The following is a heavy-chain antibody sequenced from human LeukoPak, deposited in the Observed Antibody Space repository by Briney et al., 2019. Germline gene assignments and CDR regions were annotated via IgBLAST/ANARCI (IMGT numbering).Heavy chain of an antibody. J-gene: IGHJ3*01. V-gene: IGHV1-69*05. Sequence: GASVKVSCKASGYTFTSYAMNWVRQAPGQGLEWMGGIIPIFGTANYAQNFQGRVTLTRDTSTSTVYMELSSLRSEDTAIYYCARIRDGYNDAYDLWGQGTVVTVPS. CDR2: IIPIFGTA. D-gene: IGHD5-24*01. CDR1: GYTFTSYA. CDR3: ARIRDGYNDAYDL.